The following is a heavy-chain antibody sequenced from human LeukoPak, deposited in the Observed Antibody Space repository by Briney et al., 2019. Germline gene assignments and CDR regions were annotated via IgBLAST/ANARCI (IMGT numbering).Heavy chain of an antibody. CDR2: IYTSGST. CDR3: ARDNITIFGNYYYYYYMDV. J-gene: IGHJ6*03. V-gene: IGHV4-61*02. CDR1: GGSISSGSYY. D-gene: IGHD3-3*01. Sequence: SETLSLTCTVSGGSISSGSYYWSWIRQPAGKGLEWIGRIYTSGSTNYNPSLKSRVTISVDTSKNQFSLKLSSVTAADTAVYYCARDNITIFGNYYYYYYMDVWGKGTTVTVSS.